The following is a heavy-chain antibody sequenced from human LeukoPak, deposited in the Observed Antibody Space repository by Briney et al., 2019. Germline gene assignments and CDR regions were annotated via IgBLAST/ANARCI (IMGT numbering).Heavy chain of an antibody. V-gene: IGHV4-34*01. CDR1: GGSFSGYY. D-gene: IGHD2-15*01. Sequence: SETLSLTCAVYGGSFSGYYWSWIRQPPGKGLEWIGEINHSGSTNYSPSLKSRVTISVDTSKNQFSLKLSSVTAADTAVYYCARGICSGGSCSYYYYYYMDVWGKGTTVTVSS. CDR3: ARGICSGGSCSYYYYYYMDV. J-gene: IGHJ6*03. CDR2: INHSGST.